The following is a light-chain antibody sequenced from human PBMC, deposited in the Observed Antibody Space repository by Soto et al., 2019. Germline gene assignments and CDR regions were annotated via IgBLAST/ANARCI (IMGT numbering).Light chain of an antibody. J-gene: IGLJ1*01. V-gene: IGLV1-40*01. Sequence: QSVLTQPPSVSGAPGQRVTISCTGSSSNIGAGYDVHWYQQLPGTAPKLLIYGNSNRPSGVPDRSSGSKSGTSASLAITGLQAEDEADYYCQSYDSSLSGHDFGPVTKLPV. CDR3: QSYDSSLSGHD. CDR1: SSNIGAGYD. CDR2: GNS.